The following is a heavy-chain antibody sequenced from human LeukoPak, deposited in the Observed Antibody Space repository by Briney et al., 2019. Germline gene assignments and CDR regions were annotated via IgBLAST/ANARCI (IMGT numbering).Heavy chain of an antibody. CDR2: IYYSGST. D-gene: IGHD6-13*01. CDR3: ARRISWSFDY. CDR1: GGSISSVSYF. J-gene: IGHJ4*02. V-gene: IGHV4-39*01. Sequence: SETLSLTCTVTGGSISSVSYFWDWIRQPPGKWLEWIGSIYYSGSTYYNPSLKSRVTVSVDTSKNQFSLNLSSVTAADTALYYCARRISWSFDYWGQGTLVTVSS.